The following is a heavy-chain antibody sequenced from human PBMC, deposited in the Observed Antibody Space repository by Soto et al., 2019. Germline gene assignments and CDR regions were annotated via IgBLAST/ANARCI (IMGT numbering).Heavy chain of an antibody. J-gene: IGHJ4*02. D-gene: IGHD3-3*01. CDR3: ARGYYDFRSGYYENDVSLDY. CDR1: GYTFTSYG. CDR2: ISAYNGNT. Sequence: AASVKVSCKASGYTFTSYGISWVRQAPGQGLEWMGWISAYNGNTNYAQKLQGRVTMTTDTSTSTAYMELRSLRSDDTAVYYCARGYYDFRSGYYENDVSLDYWGQGTLVTVSS. V-gene: IGHV1-18*01.